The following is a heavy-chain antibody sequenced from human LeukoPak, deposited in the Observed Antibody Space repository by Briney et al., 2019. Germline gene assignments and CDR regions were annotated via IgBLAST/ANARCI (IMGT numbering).Heavy chain of an antibody. CDR1: GFTFSSYE. D-gene: IGHD3-22*01. V-gene: IGHV3-48*03. CDR3: ARSMIVVGYWYFDL. J-gene: IGHJ2*01. Sequence: GGSLRLSCSASGFTFSSYEMNWVRQAPGKGLEWISYITGSGDTIYYADSVKGRFTISRDNAKNSLFLQMNSLTADDTAVYYCARSMIVVGYWYFDLWGRGTLVTVSS. CDR2: ITGSGDTI.